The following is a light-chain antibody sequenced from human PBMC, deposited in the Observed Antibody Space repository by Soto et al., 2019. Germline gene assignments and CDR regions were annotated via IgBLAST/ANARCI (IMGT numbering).Light chain of an antibody. Sequence: GARVTITCRASQSIGDSLAWYHQKPGKAPYLLISDVSSLERGVPSRFSGSGSGTEFTLTISSMQPDDFATYYCQQTYSSPQTFGQGTKVDTK. CDR1: QSIGDS. CDR3: QQTYSSPQT. CDR2: DVS. V-gene: IGKV1-5*01. J-gene: IGKJ1*01.